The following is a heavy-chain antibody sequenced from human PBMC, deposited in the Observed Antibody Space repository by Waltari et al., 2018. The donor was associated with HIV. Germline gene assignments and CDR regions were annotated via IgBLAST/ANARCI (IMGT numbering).Heavy chain of an antibody. V-gene: IGHV3-9*01. J-gene: IGHJ4*02. CDR2: SSWNSGSI. CDR1: GFTFDNSA. CDR3: AKDRGGSGYYLANDY. D-gene: IGHD3-3*01. Sequence: EVQLVASGGGLVQPGRYLRLSCAAPGFTFDNSALHLVRHAPGKGLEWVSGSSWNSGSIGDADAVKGRFTISRDNAKNSLYLQMNSLRAEDTALYYCAKDRGGSGYYLANDYWGQGTLVTVSS.